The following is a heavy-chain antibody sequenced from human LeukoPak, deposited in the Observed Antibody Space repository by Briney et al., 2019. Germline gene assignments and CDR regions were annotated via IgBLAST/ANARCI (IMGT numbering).Heavy chain of an antibody. J-gene: IGHJ4*02. CDR1: GGSISSYY. CDR3: ARDPRVGYQLNPGLYYFDY. Sequence: PSETLSLTCTVSGGSISSYYWSWIRQPPGKGLEWIGYIYYSGSTNYNPSLKSRVTISVDTSKNQFSLKLSSVTAADTAVHYCARDPRVGYQLNPGLYYFDYWGQGTLVTVSS. CDR2: IYYSGST. V-gene: IGHV4-59*01. D-gene: IGHD2-2*01.